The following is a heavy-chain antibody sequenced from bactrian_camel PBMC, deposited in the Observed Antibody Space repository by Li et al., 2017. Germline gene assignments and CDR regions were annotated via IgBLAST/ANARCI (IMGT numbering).Heavy chain of an antibody. CDR2: IFGDSSKI. Sequence: HVQLVESGGGLVQPGGSLRLSCAVAGLDFSNYYMTWVRQAPGKGLEYVSGIFGDSSKIFYADSVKGRFTISQDNTKNSLTLQIHDLKVEDSGTYTCAALWSGGACPKASDANDKNFYLGQGTQVTVS. J-gene: IGHJ4*01. V-gene: IGHV3-2*01. D-gene: IGHD8*01. CDR1: GLDFSNYY. CDR3: AALWSGGACPKASDANDKNFY.